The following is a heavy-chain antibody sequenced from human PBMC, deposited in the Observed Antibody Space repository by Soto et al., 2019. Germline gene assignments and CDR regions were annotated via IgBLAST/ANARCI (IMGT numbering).Heavy chain of an antibody. CDR3: AKERPSFSGRFWPEAYFDS. D-gene: IGHD1-26*01. V-gene: IGHV3-9*01. Sequence: GGSLRLSCAASGFTFQDYAMHWVRQAPGKGLEWVSGISWNSGGIAYADSVKGRFTISRDNAKNSLYLQINSLRADDTALYYCAKERPSFSGRFWPEAYFDSWGQGALVTVSS. CDR2: ISWNSGGI. CDR1: GFTFQDYA. J-gene: IGHJ4*02.